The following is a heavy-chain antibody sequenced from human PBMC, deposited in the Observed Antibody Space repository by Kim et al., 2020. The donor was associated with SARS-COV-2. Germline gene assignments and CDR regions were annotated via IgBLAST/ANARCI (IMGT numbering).Heavy chain of an antibody. CDR2: IYYSGST. V-gene: IGHV4-31*03. D-gene: IGHD5-12*01. CDR1: GGSISSGGYY. J-gene: IGHJ4*02. CDR3: ARDPVATMGIDY. Sequence: SETLSLTCTVSGGSISSGGYYWSWIRQHPGKGLEWIGYIYYSGSTYYNPSLKSRVTISVDTSKNQFSLKLSSVTAADTAVYYCARDPVATMGIDYWGQGTLVTVSS.